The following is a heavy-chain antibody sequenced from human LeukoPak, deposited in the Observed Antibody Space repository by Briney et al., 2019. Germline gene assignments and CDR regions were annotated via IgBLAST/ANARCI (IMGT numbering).Heavy chain of an antibody. CDR3: AKDPAPTIPLDI. CDR2: ISYDGSNK. D-gene: IGHD2-21*01. Sequence: GGSLRLSCAASGFTFSSYGMHWVRQAPGKGLEWVAVISYDGSNKYYADSVKGRFTISRDNSKNTLYLQMNSLRAEDTAVYYCAKDPAPTIPLDIWGQGTMVTVSS. V-gene: IGHV3-30*18. CDR1: GFTFSSYG. J-gene: IGHJ3*02.